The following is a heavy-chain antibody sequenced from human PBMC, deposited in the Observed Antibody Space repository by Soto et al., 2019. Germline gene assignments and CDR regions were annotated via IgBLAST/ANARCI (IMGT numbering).Heavy chain of an antibody. CDR2: ITHDGVTT. J-gene: IGHJ4*02. CDR3: AKDREDTTMTFDN. Sequence: QVDLVESGGGVVQPGRPLRLSCAASGFSFSSHGMHWVRQGPGKGLEWLAVITHDGVTTYYADSVKGRFIVSRDNAKNTLYLQMNSLGAEDTAQYYCAKDREDTTMTFDNWGQGTLVTVSS. D-gene: IGHD5-18*01. V-gene: IGHV3-30*18. CDR1: GFSFSSHG.